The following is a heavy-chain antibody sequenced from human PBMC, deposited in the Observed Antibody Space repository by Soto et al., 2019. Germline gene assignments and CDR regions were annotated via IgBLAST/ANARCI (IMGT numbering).Heavy chain of an antibody. J-gene: IGHJ4*02. CDR1: GGSISSGGYY. Sequence: PSETLSLTCTVSGGSISSGGYYWSWIRQHPGKGLEWIGYIYYSGSTYYNPSLKSRVTISVDTSKNQFSLKLSSVTAADTAVYYCARGSDIVATISFYFDYWGQGTLVTVSS. V-gene: IGHV4-31*03. CDR3: ARGSDIVATISFYFDY. CDR2: IYYSGST. D-gene: IGHD5-12*01.